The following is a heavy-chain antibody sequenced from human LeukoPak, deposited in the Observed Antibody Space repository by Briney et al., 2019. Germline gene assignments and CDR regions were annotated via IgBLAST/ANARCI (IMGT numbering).Heavy chain of an antibody. CDR3: AKRAVVIRVILVGFHKEAYYFDS. CDR2: ISGSGGST. D-gene: IGHD3-22*01. Sequence: GGSLRLSCAVSGITLSNYGMSWVRQAPGKGLEWVAGISGSGGSTNFADSVKGRFTISRDNPRNTLYLQMNSLGGEDTAVYFCAKRAVVIRVILVGFHKEAYYFDSWGQGALVTVSS. V-gene: IGHV3-23*01. CDR1: GITLSNYG. J-gene: IGHJ4*02.